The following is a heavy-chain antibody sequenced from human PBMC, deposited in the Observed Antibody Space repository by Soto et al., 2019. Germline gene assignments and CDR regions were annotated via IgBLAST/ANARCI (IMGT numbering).Heavy chain of an antibody. J-gene: IGHJ6*02. CDR1: GFTFSSYG. V-gene: IGHV3-30*18. Sequence: QVQLVESGGGVVQPGRSPRLSCAASGFTFSSYGMHWVRQAPGKGLEWVAVISYDGSNKYYADSVKGRFTISRDNSKNTLYLQMNSLRAEDTAVYYCAKLYQRNLRSSWDVVYGMDVWGQGTTVTVSS. CDR2: ISYDGSNK. D-gene: IGHD6-13*01. CDR3: AKLYQRNLRSSWDVVYGMDV.